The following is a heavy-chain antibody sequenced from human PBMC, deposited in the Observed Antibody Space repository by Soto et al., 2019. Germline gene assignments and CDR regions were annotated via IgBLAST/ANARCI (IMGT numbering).Heavy chain of an antibody. CDR1: GYTFTSYG. Sequence: ASVKVSCKASGYTFTSYGISGVRQAPGQGLEWMGWISAYNGNTNYAQKLQGRVTMTTDTSTSTAYMELRSLRSDDTAVYYCARDSRFLESPKWFDPLGQGTLVTFCS. CDR3: ARDSRFLESPKWFDP. CDR2: ISAYNGNT. J-gene: IGHJ5*02. D-gene: IGHD3-3*01. V-gene: IGHV1-18*01.